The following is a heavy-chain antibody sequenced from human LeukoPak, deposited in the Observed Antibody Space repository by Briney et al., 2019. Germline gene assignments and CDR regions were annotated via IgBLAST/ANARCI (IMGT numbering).Heavy chain of an antibody. Sequence: GGSLRLSRAASGFTFSNAWMSWVRQAPGKGLEWVGRIKSKTDGGTTDYAAPVKGRFTISRDDSKNTLYLQMNSLKTEDTAVYYCTTGPSVAGEYYFDYWGQGTLVTVSS. D-gene: IGHD6-19*01. CDR3: TTGPSVAGEYYFDY. CDR1: GFTFSNAW. CDR2: IKSKTDGGTT. J-gene: IGHJ4*02. V-gene: IGHV3-15*01.